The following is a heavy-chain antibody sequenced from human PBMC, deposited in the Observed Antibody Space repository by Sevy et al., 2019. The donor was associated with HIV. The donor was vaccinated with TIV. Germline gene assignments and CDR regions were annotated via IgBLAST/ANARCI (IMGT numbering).Heavy chain of an antibody. J-gene: IGHJ4*02. CDR2: IYYSGST. D-gene: IGHD3-3*01. V-gene: IGHV4-59*01. CDR1: GGSISSYY. CDR3: ARATTRDFWSGYTIDY. Sequence: SETLSLTCTVSGGSISSYYWNWIRQPPGKGLEWIGYIYYSGSTNYNPSLKSRVTISVDTSKNQFSLKLSSVTAADTAAYYCARATTRDFWSGYTIDYWGQGTLVTVSS.